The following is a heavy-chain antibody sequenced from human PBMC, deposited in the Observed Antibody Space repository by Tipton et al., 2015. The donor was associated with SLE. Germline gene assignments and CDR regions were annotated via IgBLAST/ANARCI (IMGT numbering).Heavy chain of an antibody. CDR3: ARGSSSSSYYYYYMDV. V-gene: IGHV4-34*01. D-gene: IGHD6-6*01. CDR1: GGSFSGYY. CDR2: INHSGSTNHSGST. Sequence: TLSLTCAVYGGSFSGYYWSWIRQPPGKGLEWIGEINHSGSTNHSGSTKYNPSLKSRVTISVDTSKNQFSLKLSSVTAADTAVYYCARGSSSSSYYYYYMDVWGKGTTVTVSS. J-gene: IGHJ6*03.